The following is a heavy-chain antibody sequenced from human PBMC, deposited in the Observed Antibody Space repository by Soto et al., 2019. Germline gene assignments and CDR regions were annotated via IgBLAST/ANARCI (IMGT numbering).Heavy chain of an antibody. CDR1: GGSISSYY. CDR2: IYYSGST. D-gene: IGHD4-4*01. CDR3: ARHSNRNYGLYYFDY. J-gene: IGHJ4*02. V-gene: IGHV4-59*08. Sequence: PSETLSLTCTVSGGSISSYYWSWIRQSPGKGLEWIGFIYYSGSTKYKPSLKSRVSISVDMSKNQFSLKVSSATAADTAVYYCARHSNRNYGLYYFDYWGLGALVTVSS.